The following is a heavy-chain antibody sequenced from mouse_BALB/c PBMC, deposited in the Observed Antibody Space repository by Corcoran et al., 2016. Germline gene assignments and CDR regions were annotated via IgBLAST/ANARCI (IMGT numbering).Heavy chain of an antibody. V-gene: IGHV1-9*01. D-gene: IGHD1-2*01. CDR2: ILPGSGST. CDR3: ARYTTATHYAMDY. J-gene: IGHJ4*01. CDR1: GYTFSSYW. Sequence: QVQLQQSGAELMKPGASVKISCKATGYTFSSYWIEWVKQRPGHGLEWIGEILPGSGSTNYNEKFKGKATFTADTSSNTAYMQLSSLTSEDSAVYYCARYTTATHYAMDYWGQGTSVTVSS.